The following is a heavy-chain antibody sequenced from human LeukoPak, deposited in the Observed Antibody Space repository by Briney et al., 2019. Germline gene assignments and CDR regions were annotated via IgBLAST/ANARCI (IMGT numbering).Heavy chain of an antibody. CDR2: IAFDDTDR. CDR3: ARSELEPPGAFDI. D-gene: IGHD1-1*01. CDR1: GFIFGDYA. J-gene: IGHJ3*02. V-gene: IGHV3-30*04. Sequence: GGSLRLSCAASGFIFGDYAMHWVRQAPGKGLEWVAAIAFDDTDRYYIDSVKGRFTISRDNSKNTLYLQMNSLRAEDTAVYYCARSELEPPGAFDIWGQGTMVTVSS.